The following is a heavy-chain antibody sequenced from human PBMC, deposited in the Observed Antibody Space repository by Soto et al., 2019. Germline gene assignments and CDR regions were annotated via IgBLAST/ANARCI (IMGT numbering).Heavy chain of an antibody. CDR2: IAYDGSKE. CDR1: RFNFSDYA. V-gene: IGHV3-30*09. J-gene: IGHJ4*02. D-gene: IGHD3-9*01. Sequence: PGGSLRLSCAASRFNFSDYAMHWVRQAPGKGLEWVALIAYDGSKEHHAESVKGRFAISRDNSKNTLYLQMNSLRAEDTALYFCAKDSSKFDILTGHEGIIDSWGQGTLVTVSS. CDR3: AKDSSKFDILTGHEGIIDS.